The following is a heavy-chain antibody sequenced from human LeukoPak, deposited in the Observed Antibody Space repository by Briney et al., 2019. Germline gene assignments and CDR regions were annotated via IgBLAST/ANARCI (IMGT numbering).Heavy chain of an antibody. V-gene: IGHV1-2*06. J-gene: IGHJ4*02. CDR2: INPNSGGT. Sequence: ASVKVSCKASGYTFTGYYMHWVRQAPGQGLEWMGRINPNSGGTNYAQKFQGRVTMTRDTSISTAYMELGRLRSEDTATYYCARASSDDTAMATPFAYWGQGTLVIVSS. CDR1: GYTFTGYY. CDR3: ARASSDDTAMATPFAY. D-gene: IGHD5-18*01.